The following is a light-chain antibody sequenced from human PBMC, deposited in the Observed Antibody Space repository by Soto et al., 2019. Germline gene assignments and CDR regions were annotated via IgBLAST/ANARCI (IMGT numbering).Light chain of an antibody. Sequence: QSALTQPRSVSGSPGQSVTISCTGTSSDVGGYSYVSWYQQHPGKAPKVMIYDVSERPSGVPDRFSGSKSGNTASLTISGLPSEDEADYYCCSYAGSPRYVFGTGTKLTVL. CDR1: SSDVGGYSY. CDR3: CSYAGSPRYV. CDR2: DVS. J-gene: IGLJ1*01. V-gene: IGLV2-11*01.